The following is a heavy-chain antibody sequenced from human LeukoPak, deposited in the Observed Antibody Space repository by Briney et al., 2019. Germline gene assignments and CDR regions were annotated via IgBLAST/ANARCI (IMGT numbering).Heavy chain of an antibody. Sequence: PSETLSLTCTVSGGSISSYYWSWIRQPPGKGLEWIGYIYYSGSTNYNPSLKSRVTISVDTSKSQFSLKLSSVTAADTAVYYCARGIVVVPAVSNWFDPWGQGTLVTVSS. V-gene: IGHV4-59*01. J-gene: IGHJ5*02. CDR2: IYYSGST. D-gene: IGHD2-2*01. CDR1: GGSISSYY. CDR3: ARGIVVVPAVSNWFDP.